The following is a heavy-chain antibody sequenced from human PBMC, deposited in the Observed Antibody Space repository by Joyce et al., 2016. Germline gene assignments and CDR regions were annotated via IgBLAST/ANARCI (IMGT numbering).Heavy chain of an antibody. CDR3: ARNSAPRASTYYGLDV. CDR1: GYTFSSYS. V-gene: IGHV3-21*01. J-gene: IGHJ6*02. CDR2: ISSNRNYI. D-gene: IGHD5/OR15-5a*01. Sequence: EVQLVESGGGLVRPGGSLRLSCAASGYTFSSYSMNWVRQAPGKCLEWFSFISSNRNYIDYADSVKGRFTISRDNAKSSLFLQMDSLRAEDTAVYYCARNSAPRASTYYGLDVWGQGTTVTVSS.